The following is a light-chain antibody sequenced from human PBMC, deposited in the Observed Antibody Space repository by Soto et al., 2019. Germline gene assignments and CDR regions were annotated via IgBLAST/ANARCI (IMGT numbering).Light chain of an antibody. J-gene: IGLJ2*01. CDR2: GNT. CDR1: SSNLGAGYD. Sequence: QSVLAQPPSVSGAPGQRVTISCSGSSSNLGAGYDVSWYQQLPGTAPKLLIYGNTNRPSGVPDRFSASKSGASASLAITGLQAEDEADYYGQSYDSSLRGVFGGGTKLTVL. V-gene: IGLV1-40*01. CDR3: QSYDSSLRGV.